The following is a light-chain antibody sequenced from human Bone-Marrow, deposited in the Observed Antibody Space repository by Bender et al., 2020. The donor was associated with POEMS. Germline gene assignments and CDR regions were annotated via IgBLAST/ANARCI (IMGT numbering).Light chain of an antibody. Sequence: QSALTQPASVSGSPGQSITVSCTGTSSDVGGYNYVSWYQQHPGKAPKVLIYEVNKRPSGVPDRFSGSKSGNTASLTVSGLQAEDEGDYYCQSYDNSLGGWVFGGGTKLTVL. CDR1: SSDVGGYNY. J-gene: IGLJ3*02. CDR3: QSYDNSLGGWV. V-gene: IGLV2-8*01. CDR2: EVN.